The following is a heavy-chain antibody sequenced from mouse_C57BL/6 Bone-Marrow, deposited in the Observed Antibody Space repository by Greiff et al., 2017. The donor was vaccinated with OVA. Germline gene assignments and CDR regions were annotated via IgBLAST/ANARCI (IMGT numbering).Heavy chain of an antibody. D-gene: IGHD1-1*01. Sequence: EVQLQQSVAELVRPGASVKLSCTASGFNIKNTYMHWVKQRPEQGLEWIGRIDPANGNTKYAPKFQGKATITADTSSNTAYLQLSSLTSEDTAIYYCVSYYYGSSPYWYFDVWGTGTTVTVSS. V-gene: IGHV14-3*01. CDR2: IDPANGNT. J-gene: IGHJ1*03. CDR3: VSYYYGSSPYWYFDV. CDR1: GFNIKNTY.